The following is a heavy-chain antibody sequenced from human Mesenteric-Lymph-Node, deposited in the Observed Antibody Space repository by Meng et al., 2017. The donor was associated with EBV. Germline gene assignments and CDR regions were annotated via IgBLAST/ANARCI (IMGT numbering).Heavy chain of an antibody. Sequence: GAEVKKPGESLKNSCKGSGYSFTSYWIGWVRQMPGKGLEWMGIIYPGDSDTRYSPSFQGQVTISADKSINTAYLQWSSLKASDTAMYYCARRSFVIIPGGDYFDYWGQGTLVTVSS. D-gene: IGHD2-15*01. V-gene: IGHV5-51*03. CDR2: IYPGDSDT. CDR1: GYSFTSYW. CDR3: ARRSFVIIPGGDYFDY. J-gene: IGHJ4*02.